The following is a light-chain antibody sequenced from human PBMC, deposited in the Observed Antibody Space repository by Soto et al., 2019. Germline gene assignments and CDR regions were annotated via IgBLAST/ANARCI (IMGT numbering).Light chain of an antibody. CDR2: AAS. J-gene: IGKJ4*01. CDR3: QQPNSYPLT. V-gene: IGKV1-9*01. CDR1: QGISSY. Sequence: EIQMNQSPTSLSASVRDRFTVTCRASQGISSYLAWYQQKPGKAPKLLIYAASTLQSGVPSRFSGSGSGTDFTLTISSLQPEDFASYYCQQPNSYPLTFGGGTKVDI.